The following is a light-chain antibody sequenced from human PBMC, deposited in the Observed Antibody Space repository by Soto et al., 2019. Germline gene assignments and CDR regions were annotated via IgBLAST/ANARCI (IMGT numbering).Light chain of an antibody. CDR3: QKYGNSRFT. V-gene: IGKV3-20*01. CDR2: GTS. CDR1: QSVSSSS. J-gene: IGKJ2*01. Sequence: VLTQSPGTLYLSAGDRATLSCRASQSVSSSSFAWYQQKPGQAPRLLIFGTSARATGIPDRFRGSGSGTEFTLTITRMEPEDFAVYYWQKYGNSRFTFGRGTKLEIK.